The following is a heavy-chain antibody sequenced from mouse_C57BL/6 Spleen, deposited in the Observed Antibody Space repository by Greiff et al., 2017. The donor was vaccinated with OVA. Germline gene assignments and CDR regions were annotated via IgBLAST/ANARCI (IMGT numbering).Heavy chain of an antibody. D-gene: IGHD1-1*01. Sequence: EVQGVESGGGLVKPGGSLKLSCAASGFTFSDYGMHWVRQAPEKGLEWVAYISSGSSTIYYAATVKGRFTISRANAKNTLFLQMTSLRSEDTAMYYCARDYYGSSYVDYWYFDVWGTGTTVTVSS. CDR2: ISSGSSTI. CDR1: GFTFSDYG. CDR3: ARDYYGSSYVDYWYFDV. V-gene: IGHV5-17*01. J-gene: IGHJ1*03.